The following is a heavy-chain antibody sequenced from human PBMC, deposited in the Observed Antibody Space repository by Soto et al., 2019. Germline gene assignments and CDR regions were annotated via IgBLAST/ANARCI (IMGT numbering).Heavy chain of an antibody. J-gene: IGHJ2*01. CDR2: ISSKGGST. CDR1: GFTFSSYA. D-gene: IGHD2-15*01. V-gene: IGHV3-64*02. CDR3: ARGGYDSGGRVLRYWYSDL. Sequence: EVQLVESGEGLVQPGGSLRLSCAASGFTFSSYAMHWVRQAPGKGLVYVSAISSKGGSTYYAGSVKGRFSISRDNSKNTLYLQMGSLRPEDMAVYYCARGGYDSGGRVLRYWYSDLWGRGTLVTVSS.